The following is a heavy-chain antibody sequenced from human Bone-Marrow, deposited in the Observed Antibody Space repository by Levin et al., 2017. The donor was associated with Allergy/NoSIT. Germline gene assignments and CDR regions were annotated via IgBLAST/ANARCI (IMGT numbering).Heavy chain of an antibody. CDR1: GFTFSSYA. CDR2: ISGSGGST. Sequence: GGSLRLSCAASGFTFSSYAMSWVRQAPGKGLEWVSAISGSGGSTYYADSVKGRFTISRDNSKNTLYLQMNSLRAEDTAVYYCAKNGFLEWLLAEYYFDYWGQGTLVTVSS. D-gene: IGHD3-3*01. V-gene: IGHV3-23*01. CDR3: AKNGFLEWLLAEYYFDY. J-gene: IGHJ4*02.